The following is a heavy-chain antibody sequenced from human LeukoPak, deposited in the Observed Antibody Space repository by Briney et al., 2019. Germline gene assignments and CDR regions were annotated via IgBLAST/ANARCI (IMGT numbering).Heavy chain of an antibody. Sequence: PSETLSLTCAVYGGSFSGYYWSWIRQPPGKGLEWIGEINHSGSTNYNPSLKSRVIISVDTSKNQFSLKLSSVTAADTAVYYCARGTTYYYDSSGYSYNFDYWGQGTLVTVSS. J-gene: IGHJ4*02. CDR3: ARGTTYYYDSSGYSYNFDY. V-gene: IGHV4-34*01. D-gene: IGHD3-22*01. CDR2: INHSGST. CDR1: GGSFSGYY.